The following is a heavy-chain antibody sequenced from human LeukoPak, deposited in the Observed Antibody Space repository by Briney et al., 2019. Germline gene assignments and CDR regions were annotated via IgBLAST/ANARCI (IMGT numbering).Heavy chain of an antibody. CDR1: GGSISSYY. V-gene: IGHV4-59*01. D-gene: IGHD3-10*01. J-gene: IGHJ4*02. Sequence: SETLSLTCTVSGGSISSYYWSWIRQPPGKGLEWIGYIYYSGSTNYNPSLKSRVTISVDTSKNQFSLKLSSVTAADTAVYYCATTAGGSGDYWGQGTLVTVSS. CDR3: ATTAGGSGDY. CDR2: IYYSGST.